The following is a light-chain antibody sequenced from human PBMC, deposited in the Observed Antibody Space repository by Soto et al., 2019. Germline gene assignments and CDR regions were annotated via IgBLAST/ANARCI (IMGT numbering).Light chain of an antibody. CDR3: AAWDDSLNSWV. V-gene: IGLV1-44*01. CDR2: AKT. J-gene: IGLJ3*02. Sequence: QSVLTQPPSASGSPGQRVTISCSGSSSNIGGETVNWYQQLPGTAPKLLIYAKTQRPSGVPDRFSGSKSGTSVSLAISGLQSEDEADYYCAAWDDSLNSWVFGGGTKLTVL. CDR1: SSNIGGET.